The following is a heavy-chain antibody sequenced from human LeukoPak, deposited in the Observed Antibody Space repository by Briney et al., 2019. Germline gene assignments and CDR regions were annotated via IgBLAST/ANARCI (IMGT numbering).Heavy chain of an antibody. CDR1: GASISSSY. CDR3: ARGQPQRYSSGWYVNWFDP. D-gene: IGHD6-19*01. V-gene: IGHV4-59*01. J-gene: IGHJ5*02. CDR2: IYYSGTT. Sequence: PSETLSLTCTVSGASISSSYWSWIRQPPGKGLGWVGYIYYSGTTKYNPSLKSRVTISVDTSKNQFSLKVNSVAAADTAVYYCARGQPQRYSSGWYVNWFDPWGQGTLVTVSS.